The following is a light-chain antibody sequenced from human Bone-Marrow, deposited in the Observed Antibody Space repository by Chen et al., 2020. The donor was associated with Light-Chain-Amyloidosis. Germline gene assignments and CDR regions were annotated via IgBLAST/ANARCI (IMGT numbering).Light chain of an antibody. CDR3: QSADSSGTYEVI. J-gene: IGLJ2*01. CDR2: RET. V-gene: IGLV3-25*03. CDR1: DLPTKY. Sequence: SYELTQPPSVSVSPGQTARITCSGDDLPTKYAYWYQQKTGQAPVLVIHRETERPSGISERFSGSSSGTKATLTISGVQAEDEADYHCQSADSSGTYEVIFGGGTKLTVL.